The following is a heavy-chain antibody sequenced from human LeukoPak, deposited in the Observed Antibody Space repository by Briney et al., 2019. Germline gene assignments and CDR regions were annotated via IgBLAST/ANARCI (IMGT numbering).Heavy chain of an antibody. J-gene: IGHJ6*02. CDR2: IIPMSGTA. CDR3: ARESNLVPAAIPRVYYYGMDV. D-gene: IGHD2-2*02. Sequence: SVKVSCKASGGTFNNFAISWVRQAPGQGLEWVGGIIPMSGTANYAQKFQGRVTITADESTSTAYMELSSLRSEDTAVYYCARESNLVPAAIPRVYYYGMDVWGQGTTVTVSS. V-gene: IGHV1-69*13. CDR1: GGTFNNFA.